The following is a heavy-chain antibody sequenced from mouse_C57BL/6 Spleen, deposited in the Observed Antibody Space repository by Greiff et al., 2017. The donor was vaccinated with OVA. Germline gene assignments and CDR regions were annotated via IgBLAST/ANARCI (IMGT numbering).Heavy chain of an antibody. D-gene: IGHD2-4*01. V-gene: IGHV1-4*01. J-gene: IGHJ4*01. Sequence: QVQLQQSGAELARPGASVKMSCKASGYTFTSYTMHWVKQRPGQGLEWIGYINPSSGYTKYNQKFKDKATLTAYKSSSTAYMQLSSLTSEDSAVYYCARGNYDYDGYAMDYWGQGTSVTVSS. CDR3: ARGNYDYDGYAMDY. CDR1: GYTFTSYT. CDR2: INPSSGYT.